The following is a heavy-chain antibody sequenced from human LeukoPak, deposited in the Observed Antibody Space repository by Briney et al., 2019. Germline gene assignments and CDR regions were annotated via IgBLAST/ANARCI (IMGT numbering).Heavy chain of an antibody. CDR1: GGSINNYY. V-gene: IGHV4-4*07. D-gene: IGHD2-15*01. CDR3: ARGRYCSADICSGGDAFDI. J-gene: IGHJ3*02. CDR2: IYTRGST. Sequence: SETLSLTCTVSGGSINNYYWSGIRQPAGKGLEWIGRIYTRGSTNYNPSLKSRVTMSVDTSKNQFSLKLRSVTAADAPVYYCARGRYCSADICSGGDAFDIWGQGTMVSVSS.